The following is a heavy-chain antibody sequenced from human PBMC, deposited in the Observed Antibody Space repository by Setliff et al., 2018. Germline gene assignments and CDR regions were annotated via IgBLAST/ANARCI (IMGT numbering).Heavy chain of an antibody. CDR2: INHSGSS. Sequence: NPSETLSLTCAVYGGSFSGYYWTWIRQPPGKGLEWIGEINHSGSSNNNPSLKGRVSISVDTSKKQFYLKLTSVTAADTAVYYCARYGTEYGDYEIPGDVWGKGTTVTVSS. V-gene: IGHV4-34*01. CDR3: ARYGTEYGDYEIPGDV. J-gene: IGHJ6*04. D-gene: IGHD4-17*01. CDR1: GGSFSGYY.